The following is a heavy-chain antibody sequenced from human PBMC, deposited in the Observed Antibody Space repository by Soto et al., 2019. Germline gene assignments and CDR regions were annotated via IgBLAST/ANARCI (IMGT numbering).Heavy chain of an antibody. CDR2: ISAHNGNT. V-gene: IGHV1-18*01. CDR3: ARGRYGDY. D-gene: IGHD1-1*01. Sequence: QVHLVQSGAEVKKPGASVKVSCKASGYTFTNYGITWVRQAPGQGLEWMGWISAHNGNTDSAQKLQGRVIVTRDTATSTAYMELRSLISDDTAVYYCARGRYGDYWGQGALVTVSS. CDR1: GYTFTNYG. J-gene: IGHJ4*02.